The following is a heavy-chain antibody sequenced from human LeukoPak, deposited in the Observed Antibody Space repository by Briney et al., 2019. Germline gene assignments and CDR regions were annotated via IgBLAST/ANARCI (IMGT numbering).Heavy chain of an antibody. Sequence: PGGSLRLSCAASGFTFSSYAMSWVRQAPGKGLEWVSAISGSGGSTYYADSVKGRFTISRDNSKNTLYLQMNSLRAEDTAVYYCAKDHYSSSWYPTPFDYWGQGTLVTVSS. J-gene: IGHJ4*02. D-gene: IGHD6-13*01. CDR2: ISGSGGST. CDR3: AKDHYSSSWYPTPFDY. CDR1: GFTFSSYA. V-gene: IGHV3-23*01.